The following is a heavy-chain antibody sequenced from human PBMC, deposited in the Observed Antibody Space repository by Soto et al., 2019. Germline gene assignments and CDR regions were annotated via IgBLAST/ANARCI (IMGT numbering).Heavy chain of an antibody. CDR2: IRGGSSYT. J-gene: IGHJ4*02. CDR3: AKTIVAASGYYFDH. CDR1: GFSFSDSY. V-gene: IGHV3-11*06. Sequence: QVQLVESGGDLVKPGGSLRLACAASGFSFSDSYMSWVRQAPGKGLEWLSYIRGGSSYTNYADSVQGRFTISRDNAKGSLYLVMHSPRADDTAVDYCAKTIVAASGYYFDHWGQGNLVTVSS. D-gene: IGHD2-21*01.